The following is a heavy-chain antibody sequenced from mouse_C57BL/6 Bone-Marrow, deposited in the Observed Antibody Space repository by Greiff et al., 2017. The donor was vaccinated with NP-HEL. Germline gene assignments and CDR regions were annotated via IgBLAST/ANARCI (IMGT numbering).Heavy chain of an antibody. J-gene: IGHJ1*03. V-gene: IGHV5-17*01. Sequence: EVMLVESGGGLVKPGGSLKLSCAASGFTFSDYGMHWVRQAPEKGLEWVAYISSGSSTIYYADTVKGRFTISRDNAKNTLFLQMTSLRSEDTAMYYCARVGYYGSSYDWYFDVWGTGTTVTVSS. CDR1: GFTFSDYG. CDR3: ARVGYYGSSYDWYFDV. CDR2: ISSGSSTI. D-gene: IGHD1-1*01.